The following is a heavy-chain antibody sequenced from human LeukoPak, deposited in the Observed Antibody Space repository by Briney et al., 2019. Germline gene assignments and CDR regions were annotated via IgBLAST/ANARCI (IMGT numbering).Heavy chain of an antibody. J-gene: IGHJ4*02. D-gene: IGHD3-3*01. CDR2: ISDSGAST. CDR3: AKGTTISTPRRFDY. CDR1: GFTFSSYA. Sequence: GGSLTLSCAASGFTFSSYAMTWVRQAPGQGLDWVSAISDSGASTYYEDSVRGRFTISRDNSKNTQYLQMSSLSAEDTAIYYCAKGTTISTPRRFDYWGQGTLVTVSS. V-gene: IGHV3-23*01.